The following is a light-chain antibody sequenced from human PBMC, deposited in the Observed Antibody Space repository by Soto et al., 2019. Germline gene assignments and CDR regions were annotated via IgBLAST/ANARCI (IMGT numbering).Light chain of an antibody. V-gene: IGKV4-1*01. Sequence: DIVMTQSPDSLAVSLGERATINCKSSQSVLYSSDNKNYLAWYQQKPGQPPKLLIYRASTRDSGVPDRFSGSGSGADFTLTISSLQAEDVAVYYCQQYYSTLTFGGGTKVEIK. CDR1: QSVLYSSDNKNY. J-gene: IGKJ4*01. CDR2: RAS. CDR3: QQYYSTLT.